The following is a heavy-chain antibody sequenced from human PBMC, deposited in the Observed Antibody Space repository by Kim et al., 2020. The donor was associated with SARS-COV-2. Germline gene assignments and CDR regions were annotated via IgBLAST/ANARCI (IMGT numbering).Heavy chain of an antibody. V-gene: IGHV1-69*04. J-gene: IGHJ4*02. D-gene: IGHD1-26*01. CDR3: ARGGGSYGRYYFDY. CDR1: GGTFSSYA. Sequence: SVKVSCKASGGTFSSYAISWVRQAPGQGLEWMGRIFPILGIANYAQKFQGRVTITADKSTSTAYMELSSLRSEDTAVYYCARGGGSYGRYYFDYWGQGTLVTVSS. CDR2: IFPILGIA.